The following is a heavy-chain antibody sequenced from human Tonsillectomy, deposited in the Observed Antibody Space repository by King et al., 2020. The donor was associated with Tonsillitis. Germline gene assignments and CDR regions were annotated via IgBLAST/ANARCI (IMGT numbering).Heavy chain of an antibody. D-gene: IGHD4-17*01. J-gene: IGHJ4*02. CDR3: AKDQGGFYGDYHFGY. V-gene: IGHV3-23*04. CDR1: GFTFSSYA. CDR2: ISGSGSST. Sequence: VQLVESGGGLVQPGGSLRLSCAASGFTFSSYATSWVRQAPGRGLEWGSGISGSGSSTYYSDSVKGRFTLSRDVSKNTLYLQMKSLRAEDTAVYYCAKDQGGFYGDYHFGYWGQGTLVTVSS.